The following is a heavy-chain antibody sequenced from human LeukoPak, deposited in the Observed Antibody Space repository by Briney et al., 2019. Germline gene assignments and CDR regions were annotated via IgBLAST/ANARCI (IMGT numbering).Heavy chain of an antibody. V-gene: IGHV1-18*01. D-gene: IGHD2-2*01. J-gene: IGHJ4*02. CDR3: ARDCSSSSCYDY. CDR1: GYPFTSYG. Sequence: GSSVKVSCKASGYPFTSYGISWVRQAPGQGLEWMGWISAYNGNTNYAQKIQGRVTMTTDTSTSTAYMELRSLRSDDTAVYYCARDCSSSSCYDYWGQGTLVTVSS. CDR2: ISAYNGNT.